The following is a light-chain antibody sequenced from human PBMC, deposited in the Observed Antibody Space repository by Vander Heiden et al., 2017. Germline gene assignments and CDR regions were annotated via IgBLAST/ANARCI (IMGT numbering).Light chain of an antibody. V-gene: IGLV1-47*01. CDR2: RNN. J-gene: IGLJ3*02. Sequence: QSVLTQPPSASGTPGQRVTISCSGSSSNIGSNYVYWYQQLPGTAPKLLSYRNNQRPSGVPDRFSGSKSGTSASLAISGLRSEEEADYYGAAWDDSLSGRVFGGGTKLTVL. CDR1: SSNIGSNY. CDR3: AAWDDSLSGRV.